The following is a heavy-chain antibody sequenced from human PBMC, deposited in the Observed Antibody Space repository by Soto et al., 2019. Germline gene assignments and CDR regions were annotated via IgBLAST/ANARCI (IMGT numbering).Heavy chain of an antibody. J-gene: IGHJ4*02. CDR2: IYYSGIT. V-gene: IGHV4-39*01. CDR3: ARHHDSSGYYRIDY. CDR1: GGSIGSTSYF. Sequence: SETLSLTCTVSGGSIGSTSYFWGWIRQPPGKGLEWIASIYYSGITYYNPSLKSRVTISVDTSKNQFYPNLSSVTAGDTAVYYCARHHDSSGYYRIDYWGQGALVTVSS. D-gene: IGHD3-22*01.